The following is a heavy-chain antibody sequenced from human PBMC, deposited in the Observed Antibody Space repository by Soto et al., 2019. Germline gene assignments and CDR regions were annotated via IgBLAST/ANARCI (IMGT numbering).Heavy chain of an antibody. Sequence: DVQLVESGGGLVKPGGSLRLSCAAPGFTFSRYSMTWVRQTPGKGLEWVSSITTSSDVYYADSLKGRFTISRDNAKNSLYLQMNSLSAEDTVVYYCATDYYFDTSARIGAFDIWGQGTLVTVSS. CDR3: ATDYYFDTSARIGAFDI. D-gene: IGHD3-22*01. CDR1: GFTFSRYS. V-gene: IGHV3-21*01. J-gene: IGHJ3*02. CDR2: ITTSSDV.